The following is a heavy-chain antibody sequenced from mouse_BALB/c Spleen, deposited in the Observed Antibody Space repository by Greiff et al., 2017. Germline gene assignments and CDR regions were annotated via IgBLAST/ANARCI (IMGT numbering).Heavy chain of an antibody. D-gene: IGHD1-1*01. Sequence: EVMLVESGGGLVQPGGSLKLSCAASGFTFSSYTMSWVRQTPEKRLEWVAYISNGGGSTYYPDTVKGRFTISRDNAKNTLYLQMSRLKSEDTAMYNCERHRDYGRSDAMDYWGEGTSDTVSS. J-gene: IGHJ4*01. CDR2: ISNGGGST. CDR3: ERHRDYGRSDAMDY. V-gene: IGHV5-12-2*01. CDR1: GFTFSSYT.